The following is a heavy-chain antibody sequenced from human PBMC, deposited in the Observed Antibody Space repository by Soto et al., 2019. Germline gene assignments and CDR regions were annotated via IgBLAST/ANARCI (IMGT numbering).Heavy chain of an antibody. CDR1: GYTFTSYG. CDR2: ISAYNGNT. CDR3: ARDASDIVVVPAANYYFDY. D-gene: IGHD2-2*01. V-gene: IGHV1-18*01. Sequence: XSVKVSFKASGYTFTSYGISLVRQAPGQGLEWMGWISAYNGNTNYAQKLQGRVTMTTDTSTSTAYMELRSLRSDDTALYYCARDASDIVVVPAANYYFDYWGQGTLVTVSS. J-gene: IGHJ4*02.